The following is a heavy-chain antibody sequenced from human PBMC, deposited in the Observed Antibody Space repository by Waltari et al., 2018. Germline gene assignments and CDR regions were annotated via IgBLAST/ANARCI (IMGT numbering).Heavy chain of an antibody. D-gene: IGHD3-3*01. CDR1: GGSISSYY. Sequence: QVQLQESGPGLVKPSETLSLTCTVSGGSISSYYWSWIRQPPGKGLEWIGYIYYRGSTNYNPSLKSRVTISVDTSKNQFSLKLSSVTAADTAVYYCARRITIFGVVRAFDIWGQGTMVTVSS. CDR3: ARRITIFGVVRAFDI. CDR2: IYYRGST. J-gene: IGHJ3*02. V-gene: IGHV4-59*01.